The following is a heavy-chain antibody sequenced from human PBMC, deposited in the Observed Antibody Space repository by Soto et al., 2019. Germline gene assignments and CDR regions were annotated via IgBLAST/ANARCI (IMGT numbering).Heavy chain of an antibody. Sequence: GSLRLSCSVSGFTFSAYWTHWVRQVPGKGLTWVSRISDDGSTATYADSVKDRFVISRDNAKNSLYLEMNTLRADDSGIYYCARGPRVSSTGTGAHWGRGTLVTVSS. CDR1: GFTFSAYW. CDR2: ISDDGSTA. J-gene: IGHJ4*02. CDR3: ARGPRVSSTGTGAH. D-gene: IGHD1-1*01. V-gene: IGHV3-74*01.